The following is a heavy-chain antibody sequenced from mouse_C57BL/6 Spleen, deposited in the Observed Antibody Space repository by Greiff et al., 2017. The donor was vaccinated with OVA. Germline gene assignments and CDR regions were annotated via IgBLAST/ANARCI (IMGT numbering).Heavy chain of an antibody. D-gene: IGHD1-1*01. Sequence: EVNVVESGGDLVKPGGSLKLSCAASGFTFSSYGMSWVRQTPDKRLEWVATISSGGSYTYYPDSVKGRFTISRDNAKNTLYLQMSSLKSEDTAMYYCARQGYGSYFDYWGQGTTLTVSS. CDR3: ARQGYGSYFDY. J-gene: IGHJ2*01. CDR1: GFTFSSYG. V-gene: IGHV5-6*01. CDR2: ISSGGSYT.